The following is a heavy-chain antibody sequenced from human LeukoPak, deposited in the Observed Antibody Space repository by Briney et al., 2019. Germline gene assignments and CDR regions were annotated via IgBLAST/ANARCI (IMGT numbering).Heavy chain of an antibody. D-gene: IGHD4-23*01. Sequence: VKVXXXXSGYTFTSYDINWXRQATGQGLEWMGWMNPNSGNTGYAQKFQGRVTITRNTSISTAYMELSSLRSEDTAVYYCARGSDYGGIWGQGTMVTVSS. J-gene: IGHJ3*02. CDR3: ARGSDYGGI. CDR2: MNPNSGNT. V-gene: IGHV1-8*03. CDR1: GYTFTSYD.